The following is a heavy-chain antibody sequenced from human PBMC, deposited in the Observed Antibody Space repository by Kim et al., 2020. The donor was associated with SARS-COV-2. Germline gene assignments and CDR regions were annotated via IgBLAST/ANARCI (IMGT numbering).Heavy chain of an antibody. V-gene: IGHV4-39*07. CDR2: IYYSGST. CDR3: ARVIRGDDFCPDY. Sequence: SETLSLTCTVSGGSISSSSYYWGWIRQPPGKGLEWIGSIYYSGSTYYNPSLKSRVTISVDPSKNQFSLKLSSVTAADTAVYYCARVIRGDDFCPDYLGQGTLVTVTS. CDR1: GGSISSSSYY. D-gene: IGHD2-21*02. J-gene: IGHJ4*02.